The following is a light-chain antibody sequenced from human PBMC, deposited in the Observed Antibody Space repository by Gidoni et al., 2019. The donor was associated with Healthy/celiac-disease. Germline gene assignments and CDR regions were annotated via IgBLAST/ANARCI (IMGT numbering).Light chain of an antibody. J-gene: IGKJ1*01. CDR2: DAS. CDR3: QQYNSYTWT. CDR1: QSISSW. V-gene: IGKV1-5*01. Sequence: DIQMTQFPSTLSASVGDRVTITCRASQSISSWLAWYQQKPGKAPKLLIYDASSLESGVPSRFSGSGSGTEFTLTISSLQPDDFATYYCQQYNSYTWTFGQXTKVEIK.